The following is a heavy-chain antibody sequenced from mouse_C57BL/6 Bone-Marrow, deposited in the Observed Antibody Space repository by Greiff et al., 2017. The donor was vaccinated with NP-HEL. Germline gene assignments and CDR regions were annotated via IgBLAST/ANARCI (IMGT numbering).Heavy chain of an antibody. D-gene: IGHD1-1*01. CDR1: GYSGTRDG. CDR2: IYPRSGVT. V-gene: IGHV1-81*01. J-gene: IGHJ2*01. CDR3: ARFTSWYFDY. Sequence: QVQLQQSGAELARGGASVKLSCKALGYSGTRDGDRLLEGVTGQCLEWIGEIYPRSGVTYYNEKFKGKATLTADKSSSTAYMELRSLTSEDSAVYFCARFTSWYFDYWGQGTTLTVSS.